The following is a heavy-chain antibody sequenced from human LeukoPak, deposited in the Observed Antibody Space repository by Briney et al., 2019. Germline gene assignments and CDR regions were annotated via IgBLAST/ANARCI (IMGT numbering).Heavy chain of an antibody. Sequence: ASVKVSCKASGGTFSSYAISWVRQAPGQGLEWMGGIISIFGTANYAQKFQGRVTITADESTSTAYMELSSLRSEDTAVYYCARGAYSNYQNYYYGMDVWGQGTTVTVSS. V-gene: IGHV1-69*13. J-gene: IGHJ6*02. CDR2: IISIFGTA. CDR1: GGTFSSYA. D-gene: IGHD4-11*01. CDR3: ARGAYSNYQNYYYGMDV.